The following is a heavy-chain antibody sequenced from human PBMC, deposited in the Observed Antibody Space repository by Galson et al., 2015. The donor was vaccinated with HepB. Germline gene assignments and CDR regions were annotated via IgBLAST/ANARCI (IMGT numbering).Heavy chain of an antibody. CDR3: TTEPGFLEWLS. V-gene: IGHV3-15*01. Sequence: SLRLSCAASGFTFSNAWMSWVRQAPGKGLEWVGRIKSKTDGGTTDYAAPVKGRFTISRDDSKNTLCLQMNSLKTEDTAVYYCTTEPGFLEWLSWGQGTLVTVSS. CDR1: GFTFSNAW. CDR2: IKSKTDGGTT. J-gene: IGHJ4*02. D-gene: IGHD3-3*01.